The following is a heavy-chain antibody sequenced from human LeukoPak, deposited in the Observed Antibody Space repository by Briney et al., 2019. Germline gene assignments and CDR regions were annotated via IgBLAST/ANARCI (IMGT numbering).Heavy chain of an antibody. V-gene: IGHV1-2*02. Sequence: ASVKVSCKASGYTFTGYYMHWVRQAPGQGLEWMGWINPNSGGTNYAQKFQGRVTMTRDTSISTAYMELSRLRSDDTAVYYCARDGRYCSGGSCYSDWFDPWGQGTLVTVSS. J-gene: IGHJ5*02. CDR2: INPNSGGT. CDR3: ARDGRYCSGGSCYSDWFDP. D-gene: IGHD2-15*01. CDR1: GYTFTGYY.